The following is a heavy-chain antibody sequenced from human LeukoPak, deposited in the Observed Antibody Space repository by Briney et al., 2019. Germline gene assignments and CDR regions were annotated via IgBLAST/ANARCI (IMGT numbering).Heavy chain of an antibody. CDR1: GYSFTSYW. V-gene: IGHV5-51*01. CDR2: IYPGDSDT. CDR3: ARFGYYDYVWGRTNYFDY. J-gene: IGHJ4*02. D-gene: IGHD3-16*01. Sequence: GESVKISCKGSGYSFTSYWIGWVRQMPGKGLEWIGIIYPGDSDTRYSPSFQGQVTISADKSISTAYLQWSSLKASDTAMYYCARFGYYDYVWGRTNYFDYWGQGTLVTVSS.